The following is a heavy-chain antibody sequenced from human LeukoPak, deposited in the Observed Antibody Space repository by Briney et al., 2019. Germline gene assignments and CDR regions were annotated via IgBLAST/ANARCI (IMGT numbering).Heavy chain of an antibody. CDR3: AKDIRRGYNYGYDQFAY. CDR1: GFTFSSYW. V-gene: IGHV3-7*01. D-gene: IGHD5-18*01. J-gene: IGHJ4*02. Sequence: GGSLRLSCAASGFTFSSYWMSWVRQAPGKGLEWVANIKQDGSEKFHVGSVRGRFTISRDNTKNSLYLQMNSLRAEDTAVYYCAKDIRRGYNYGYDQFAYWGLGTLVTVSS. CDR2: IKQDGSEK.